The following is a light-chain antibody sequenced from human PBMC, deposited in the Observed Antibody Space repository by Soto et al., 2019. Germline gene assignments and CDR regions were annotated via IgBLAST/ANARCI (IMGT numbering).Light chain of an antibody. V-gene: IGKV3-20*01. CDR2: GAS. CDR1: QSVSSSY. Sequence: EIVLTQSPGTLSLSPGERTTLSCRASQSVSSSYLAWHQQKPGQTPRLLIYGASSRATGIPDRFSGSGSGTVFYLTISRLEAEDFAVYYCQQYDRSPWTFGQGNKVEIK. J-gene: IGKJ1*01. CDR3: QQYDRSPWT.